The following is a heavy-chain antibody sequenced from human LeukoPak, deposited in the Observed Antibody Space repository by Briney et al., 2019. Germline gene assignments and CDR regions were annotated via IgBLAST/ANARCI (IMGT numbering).Heavy chain of an antibody. CDR2: ISGSATYT. J-gene: IGHJ5*01. V-gene: IGHV3-23*01. Sequence: PGGSLRLSCAASGFTFSSYTMSWVRRAPGRGLEGVSSISGSATYTYYAGSVMGRFTISRDNPNNTVYWQTNSLGVEDTAIYFCVKEADSSGWYSDSWGQGTRVTVSA. CDR1: GFTFSSYT. D-gene: IGHD6-19*01. CDR3: VKEADSSGWYSDS.